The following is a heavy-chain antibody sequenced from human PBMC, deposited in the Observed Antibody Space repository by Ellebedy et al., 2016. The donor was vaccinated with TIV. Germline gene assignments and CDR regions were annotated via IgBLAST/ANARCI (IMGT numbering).Heavy chain of an antibody. Sequence: PGGSLRLSCAASGFSSSRYAMSWVRQAPGKGLEWVSGIFGSGGGISYADSVKGRFTISRDNSKSMVHLQMNSLKPEDTAVYYCAKDRTSGDGYWVFDQWGQGTLVTVSS. CDR1: GFSSSRYA. D-gene: IGHD5-18*01. J-gene: IGHJ4*02. CDR2: IFGSGGGI. V-gene: IGHV3-23*01. CDR3: AKDRTSGDGYWVFDQ.